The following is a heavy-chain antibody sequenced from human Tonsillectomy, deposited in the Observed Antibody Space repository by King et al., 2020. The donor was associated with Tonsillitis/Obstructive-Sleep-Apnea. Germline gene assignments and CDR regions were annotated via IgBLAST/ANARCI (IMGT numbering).Heavy chain of an antibody. CDR1: GFTFSSYG. J-gene: IGHJ3*02. CDR3: VKDLRRRDFWSGYSYFDAFDI. CDR2: VSSNGGST. Sequence: VQLVESGGGLVQPGGSLRLSCSASGFTFSSYGMHWVRQAPGKGLEYVSAVSSNGGSTYYADSVKGRFTISRDNSKNTLYLQMSSLRAEDTAVYYCVKDLRRRDFWSGYSYFDAFDIWGQGTMVTVSS. V-gene: IGHV3-64D*06. D-gene: IGHD3-3*01.